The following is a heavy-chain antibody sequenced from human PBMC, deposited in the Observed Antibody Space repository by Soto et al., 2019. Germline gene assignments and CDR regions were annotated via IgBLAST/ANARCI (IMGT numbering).Heavy chain of an antibody. Sequence: PSQTLSLTYAPSGDSISSGYYWAWIRRPPGKGLEYIGSIYHSGTTYYNPSLMSRVTISVDTSKNQFSLKLSSVTAADTAVYYCAREVTVSHRLDYWGQGTLVTVSS. CDR1: GDSISSGYY. CDR2: IYHSGTT. D-gene: IGHD2-8*01. V-gene: IGHV4-38-2*02. CDR3: AREVTVSHRLDY. J-gene: IGHJ4*02.